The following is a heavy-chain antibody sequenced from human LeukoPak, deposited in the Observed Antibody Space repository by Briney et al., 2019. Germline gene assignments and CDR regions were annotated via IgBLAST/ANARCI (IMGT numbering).Heavy chain of an antibody. V-gene: IGHV3-7*04. CDR3: ARGDDFSGDH. CDR1: GFTFSNFW. CDR2: IHSEGNEK. Sequence: PGGSLRLSCAVSGFTFSNFWMSWVRQAPGRGLEWVANIHSEGNEKYHVESVKGRFTISRDNAKNSLFLQMNGMRVEDTAVYYCARGDDFSGDHWGQGTLVTVSS. J-gene: IGHJ4*02. D-gene: IGHD1-1*01.